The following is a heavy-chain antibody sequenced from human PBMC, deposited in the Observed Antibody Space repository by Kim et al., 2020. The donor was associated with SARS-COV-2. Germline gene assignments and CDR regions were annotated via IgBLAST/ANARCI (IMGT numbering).Heavy chain of an antibody. Sequence: SVKVSCKASGGTFSSYASSWVRQAPGQGLEWMGGIIPIFGTANYARKFQGRVTITADESTSTAYMELSSLRSEDTAVYYCAREAPTYDYVWGSYRAWFGYWGQGTLVTVSS. J-gene: IGHJ4*02. CDR1: GGTFSSYA. CDR2: IIPIFGTA. V-gene: IGHV1-69*13. CDR3: AREAPTYDYVWGSYRAWFGY. D-gene: IGHD3-16*02.